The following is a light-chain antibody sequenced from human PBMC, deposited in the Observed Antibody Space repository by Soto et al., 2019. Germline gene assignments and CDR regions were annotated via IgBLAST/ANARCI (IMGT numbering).Light chain of an antibody. J-gene: IGLJ3*02. CDR3: QSYDATNQV. CDR1: SGSIASNY. V-gene: IGLV6-57*01. CDR2: EDN. Sequence: NFMLTQPHSVSESPGKRVISSCTRSSGSIASNYVQWYQQRPGSSPTTVIYEDNQRPSGVPDRFSGSIDSSSNSASLTISGLETEDEADYYCQSYDATNQVFGGGTKLTVL.